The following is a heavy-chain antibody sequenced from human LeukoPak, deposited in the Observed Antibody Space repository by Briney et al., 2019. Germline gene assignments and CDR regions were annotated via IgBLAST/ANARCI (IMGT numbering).Heavy chain of an antibody. Sequence: GASVKVSCKASGYTFTGYYMHWVRQAPGQGLEWMGWINPNSGGTNYAQKFQGRVTMTRDTSISTAYMELSRLRSDDTAVYYCARDRTVPSNYYYMDVWGKGTTVTVSS. CDR1: GYTFTGYY. V-gene: IGHV1-2*02. CDR3: ARDRTVPSNYYYMDV. J-gene: IGHJ6*03. D-gene: IGHD4-17*01. CDR2: INPNSGGT.